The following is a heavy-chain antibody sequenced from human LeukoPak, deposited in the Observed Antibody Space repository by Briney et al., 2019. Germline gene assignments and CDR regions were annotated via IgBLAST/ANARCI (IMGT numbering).Heavy chain of an antibody. D-gene: IGHD2-15*01. CDR1: GFTFSSYE. J-gene: IGHJ4*02. CDR2: ISSSSIYI. V-gene: IGHV3-21*01. Sequence: GGSLRLSCAASGFTFSSYEMNWVRQAPGKGLEWVSSISSSSIYIYYADSVRGRFSISRDNAKNSLYLQMNSLRDEDTAVYYCARDLILADNGGSSAHDSWGQGTLVTVSS. CDR3: ARDLILADNGGSSAHDS.